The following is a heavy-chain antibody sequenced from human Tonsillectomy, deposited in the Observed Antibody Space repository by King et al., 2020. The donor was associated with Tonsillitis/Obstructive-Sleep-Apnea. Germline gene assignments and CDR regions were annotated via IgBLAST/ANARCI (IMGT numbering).Heavy chain of an antibody. D-gene: IGHD4-17*01. CDR3: AIQTRGYYGPFDY. J-gene: IGHJ4*02. Sequence: VQLQESGPGLVKPSQTLSLTCTVSGGSISSGGYYWNWIRQHPGKGLEWIGCIYYSGGTYYNPSLKSRLIISVDTSKNQLSLKLSSVTAADTAVYYCAIQTRGYYGPFDYWGQGTLVTVSS. CDR2: IYYSGGT. CDR1: GGSISSGGYY. V-gene: IGHV4-31*03.